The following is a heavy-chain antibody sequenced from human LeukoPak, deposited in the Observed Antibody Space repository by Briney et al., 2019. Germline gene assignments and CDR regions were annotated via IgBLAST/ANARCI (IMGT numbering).Heavy chain of an antibody. CDR2: IYSGGST. CDR3: ATEGGEPWWHAFDI. J-gene: IGHJ3*02. Sequence: QPGGSLRLSCAASGFTVSSNYMSWVRQAPGKGLEWVSVIYSGGSTYYADSVKGRFTISRDNSKNTLYLQMNSLRAEDTAVYYCATEGGEPWWHAFDIWGQGTMVTVSS. CDR1: GFTVSSNY. V-gene: IGHV3-53*01. D-gene: IGHD2-8*02.